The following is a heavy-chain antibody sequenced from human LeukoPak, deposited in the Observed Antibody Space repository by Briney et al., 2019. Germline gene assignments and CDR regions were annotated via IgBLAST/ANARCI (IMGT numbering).Heavy chain of an antibody. CDR3: ARAGGDAFDI. CDR2: IIPIFGTA. D-gene: IGHD1-26*01. J-gene: IGHJ3*02. V-gene: IGHV1-69*05. Sequence: SSVKVSCKASRGTLSSYAISWVRQAPGQGLEWMGGIIPIFGTANYAQKFQGRVTITTDESTSTAYMELSSLRSEDTAVYYCARAGGDAFDIWGQGTMVTVSS. CDR1: RGTLSSYA.